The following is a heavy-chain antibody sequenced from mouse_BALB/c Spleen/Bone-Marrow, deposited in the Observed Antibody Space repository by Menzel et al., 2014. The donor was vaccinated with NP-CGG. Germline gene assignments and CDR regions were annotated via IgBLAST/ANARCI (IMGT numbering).Heavy chain of an antibody. CDR2: INPSTGYT. CDR3: ARSGFDY. Sequence: VKQRPGQGLEWIGYINPSTGYTAYNQKFKDKATLTADKSSSTAYMQLSSLTSEDSAVYYCARSGFDYWGQGTTFAVSS. J-gene: IGHJ2*01. D-gene: IGHD4-1*01. V-gene: IGHV1-4*01.